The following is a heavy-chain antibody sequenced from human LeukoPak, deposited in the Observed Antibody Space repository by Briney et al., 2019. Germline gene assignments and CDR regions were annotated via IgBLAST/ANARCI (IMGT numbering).Heavy chain of an antibody. CDR2: IYYSGST. CDR3: ARDKAARRIDY. Sequence: SSETLSLTCTVSGGSISSGDYYWSWIRQPPGKGLEWIGYIYYSGSTYYNPSLKSRVTISVDTSKNQFSLKLSSVTAADTAVYYCARDKAARRIDYWGQGTLVTVSS. V-gene: IGHV4-30-4*08. CDR1: GGSISSGDYY. D-gene: IGHD6-6*01. J-gene: IGHJ4*02.